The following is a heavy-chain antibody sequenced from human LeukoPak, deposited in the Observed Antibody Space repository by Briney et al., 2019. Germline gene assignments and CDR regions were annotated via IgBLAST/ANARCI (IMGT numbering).Heavy chain of an antibody. V-gene: IGHV1-18*01. CDR1: GYTFTSYG. CDR3: ARDPMGGYYDSSGYPPFDY. J-gene: IGHJ4*02. Sequence: VASVKVSCKASGYTFTSYGISWVRQAPGQGLEWMGWISAYNGNTNYAQKLQGRVTMTTDTSTSTAYMELRSLRSDDTAVYYCARDPMGGYYDSSGYPPFDYWGQGTLVTVSS. D-gene: IGHD3-22*01. CDR2: ISAYNGNT.